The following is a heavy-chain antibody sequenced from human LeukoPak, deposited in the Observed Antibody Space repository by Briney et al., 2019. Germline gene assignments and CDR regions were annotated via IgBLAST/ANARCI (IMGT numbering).Heavy chain of an antibody. CDR3: ARDRTDYCSSTSCYWFDP. D-gene: IGHD2-2*01. V-gene: IGHV3-21*01. CDR1: GFTFSSYS. J-gene: IGHJ5*02. CDR2: ISSSSSSYI. Sequence: GGSLRLSCAASGFTFSSYSMTWVRQAPGKGLEWVSSISSSSSSYIYYADSVKGRFTISRDNAKNSLYLQMNSLRAEDTAVYYCARDRTDYCSSTSCYWFDPWGQGTLVTVSS.